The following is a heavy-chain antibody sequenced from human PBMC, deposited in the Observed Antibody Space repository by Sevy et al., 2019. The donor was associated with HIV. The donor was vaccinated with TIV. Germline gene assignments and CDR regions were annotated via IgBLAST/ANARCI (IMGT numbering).Heavy chain of an antibody. CDR2: ISFTTNNT. V-gene: IGHV3-21*01. Sequence: GVSLRLSCAASGFSVGSYSMYWVRQAPGMGLEWVSFISFTTNNTYYGDSVKGRFTISRDNARNSVYLQMNSLRAEDTAVYYCSSEGGYWGQRTLVTVSS. D-gene: IGHD3-16*01. CDR3: SSEGGY. CDR1: GFSVGSYS. J-gene: IGHJ4*02.